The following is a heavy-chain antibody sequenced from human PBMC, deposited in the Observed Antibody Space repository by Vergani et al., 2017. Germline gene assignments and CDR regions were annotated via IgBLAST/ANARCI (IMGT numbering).Heavy chain of an antibody. CDR1: EYSFGNYW. Sequence: EVELVHSGPEMRKPGESLKIPCKGSEYSFGNYWNGWVRHVPGKALEWMGIIYPANSDTRYSPSFQGQVTISPDKSISNAFLQWDSLKASDTALYYCARHATYTDSWGQGTLVTVSS. CDR3: ARHATYTDS. V-gene: IGHV5-51*01. J-gene: IGHJ4*02. CDR2: IYPANSDT.